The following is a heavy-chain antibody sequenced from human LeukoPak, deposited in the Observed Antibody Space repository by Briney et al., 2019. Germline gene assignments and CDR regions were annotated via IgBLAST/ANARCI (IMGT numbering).Heavy chain of an antibody. CDR1: GYTFTSYG. D-gene: IGHD3-9*01. CDR3: ARGPIPVHYDILTGYSDY. CDR2: ISAYNGNT. Sequence: ASVKVSCKASGYTFTSYGISWVRQAPGQGLEWMGWISAYNGNTNYAQKLQGRVTMTTDTSTSTAYMELRSLRSDDTAVYYCARGPIPVHYDILTGYSDYWGQGTLVTVSS. J-gene: IGHJ4*02. V-gene: IGHV1-18*01.